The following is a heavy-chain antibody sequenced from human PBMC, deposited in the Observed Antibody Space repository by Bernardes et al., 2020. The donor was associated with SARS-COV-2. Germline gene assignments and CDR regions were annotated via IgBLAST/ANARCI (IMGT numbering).Heavy chain of an antibody. V-gene: IGHV3-30*18. J-gene: IGHJ4*02. D-gene: IGHD1-26*01. CDR1: GFLFSDHG. CDR3: AQDAIIASDEDVWVAR. Sequence: GGSLRLSCATSGFLFSDHGMHWVRQTPGKGLEWVALISFNSKNKQYADSVKGRFTISRDNSKNTLFLQMNSLRTDDSGVYFCAQDAIIASDEDVWVARWGLGTRVTVTS. CDR2: ISFNSKNK.